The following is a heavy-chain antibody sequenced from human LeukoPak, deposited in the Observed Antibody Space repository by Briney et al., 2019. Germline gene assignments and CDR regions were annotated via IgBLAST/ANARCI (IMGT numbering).Heavy chain of an antibody. CDR2: ISSSSSYI. Sequence: PGGSLRLSCAASGFTFSDYYMTWIRQAPGKGLEWVSSISSSSSYIYYADSVKGRFTISRDNAKNSLYLQMNSLRAEDTAVYYCARDYYGSGSYDYWGQGTLVTVSS. D-gene: IGHD3-10*01. V-gene: IGHV3-11*06. J-gene: IGHJ4*02. CDR3: ARDYYGSGSYDY. CDR1: GFTFSDYY.